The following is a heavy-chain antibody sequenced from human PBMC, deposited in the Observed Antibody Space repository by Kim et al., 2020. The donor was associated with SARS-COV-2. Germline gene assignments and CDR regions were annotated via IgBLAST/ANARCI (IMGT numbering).Heavy chain of an antibody. CDR1: GFTVRSNY. V-gene: IGHV3-53*01. J-gene: IGHJ3*02. D-gene: IGHD1-26*01. Sequence: GGSLRLSCAASGFTVRSNYMSWVRQAPGKGLELVSVIYSGGSTYYADSVKGRFTISRDNSKNTLYLQMNSLRADDTAVYYCARDRAGATNVDAFDIWGQGTMVTVSS. CDR3: ARDRAGATNVDAFDI. CDR2: IYSGGST.